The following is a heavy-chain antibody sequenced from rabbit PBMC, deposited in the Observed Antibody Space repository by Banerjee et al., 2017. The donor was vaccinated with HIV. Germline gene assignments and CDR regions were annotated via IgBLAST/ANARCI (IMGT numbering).Heavy chain of an antibody. CDR1: GFSFSSNYW. J-gene: IGHJ6*01. D-gene: IGHD6-1*01. CDR3: ARESTDGTGYGCWDL. CDR2: IVTGSSDAS. V-gene: IGHV1S45*01. Sequence: QEQLEESGGDLVKPEGSLTLTCTASGFSFSSNYWLCWVRQAPGKGLEWIACIVTGSSDASYYASWAKGRFTISKTSSTTVTLQVASLTAADTATYFCARESTDGTGYGCWDLWGPGTLVTVS.